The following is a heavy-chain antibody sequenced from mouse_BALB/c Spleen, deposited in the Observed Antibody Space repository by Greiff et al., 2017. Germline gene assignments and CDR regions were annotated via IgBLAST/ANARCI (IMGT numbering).Heavy chain of an antibody. CDR1: GYTFTSYW. Sequence: QVQLQQPGAELVKPGASVKLSCKASGYTFTSYWMHWVKQRPGQGLEWIGEIDPSDSYTNYNQKFKGKATLTVDKSSSTAYMQLSSLTSEDSAVYYCARRGYYYGSSYKNYYFDYWGQGTTLTVSS. CDR2: IDPSDSYT. V-gene: IGHV1-69*02. CDR3: ARRGYYYGSSYKNYYFDY. J-gene: IGHJ2*01. D-gene: IGHD1-1*01.